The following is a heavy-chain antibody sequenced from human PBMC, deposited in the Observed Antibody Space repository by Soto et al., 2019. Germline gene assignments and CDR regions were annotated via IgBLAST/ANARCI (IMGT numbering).Heavy chain of an antibody. J-gene: IGHJ6*02. CDR3: ARDRYANYDFWSGYHYYYGMDV. V-gene: IGHV3-33*01. CDR2: IWYDGSNK. Sequence: QVQLVESGGGVVQPGRSLRLSCAASGFTLSSYGMHWVRQAPGKGLEWVAVIWYDGSNKYYADSVKGRFTISRDNSKNTLYLQMNSLRAEDTAVYYCARDRYANYDFWSGYHYYYGMDVWGQGTTVTVSS. CDR1: GFTLSSYG. D-gene: IGHD3-3*01.